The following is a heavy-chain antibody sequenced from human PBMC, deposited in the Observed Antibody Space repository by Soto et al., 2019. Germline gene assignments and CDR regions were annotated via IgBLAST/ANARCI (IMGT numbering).Heavy chain of an antibody. CDR2: ISGSGGST. CDR1: GFTFSSYA. V-gene: IGHV3-23*01. CDR3: EKDNYDILTGPNFDY. Sequence: GASLRLSCAASGFTFSSYAMSWVRQAPGKGLEWVSAISGSGGSTYYADSVKGGFTISRDNSKNTLYLQMNSLRAEDTAVYYCEKDNYDILTGPNFDYWGQGTLVTVSS. J-gene: IGHJ4*02. D-gene: IGHD3-9*01.